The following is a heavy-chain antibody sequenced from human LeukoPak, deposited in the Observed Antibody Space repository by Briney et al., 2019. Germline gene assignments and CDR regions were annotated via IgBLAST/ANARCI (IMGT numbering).Heavy chain of an antibody. J-gene: IGHJ4*02. V-gene: IGHV4-39*01. Sequence: SETLSLTCTVSGGSISSSSYSWGWIRQPPGKGLEWIGSIYYSGSTYYNPSLKSRVTISVDTSKNQFSLKLSSVTAADTAVYYCARHPVATIEVYFDYWGQGTLVAVSS. CDR2: IYYSGST. D-gene: IGHD5-12*01. CDR3: ARHPVATIEVYFDY. CDR1: GGSISSSSYS.